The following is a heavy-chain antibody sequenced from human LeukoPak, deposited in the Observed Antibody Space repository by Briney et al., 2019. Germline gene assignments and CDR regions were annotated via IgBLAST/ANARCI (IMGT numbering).Heavy chain of an antibody. Sequence: GGSLRLSCAASGFTFSGSAMHWVRQASGKGLEWVGRIRSKANSYATAYAASVKGRFTISRDDSKNTAYLQMNSLKTEDTAVYYCARVSFDTSGNKINFDYWGHGTLVTVSS. D-gene: IGHD3-22*01. J-gene: IGHJ4*01. CDR2: IRSKANSYAT. CDR3: ARVSFDTSGNKINFDY. V-gene: IGHV3-73*01. CDR1: GFTFSGSA.